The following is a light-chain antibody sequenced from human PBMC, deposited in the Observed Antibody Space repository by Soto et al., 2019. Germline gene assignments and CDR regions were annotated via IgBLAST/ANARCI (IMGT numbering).Light chain of an antibody. CDR3: QQGNSFPLA. V-gene: IGKV3-11*01. CDR1: QSVRTY. J-gene: IGKJ4*01. Sequence: EIVLTQSPVTLSLSPGERATLSCRASQSVRTYLAWYQVKPGQAPRLLIYDASRRASGVPARFSGSGSGTDFTLTISSLEPEDFALYYCQQGNSFPLAFGGGTKVEIK. CDR2: DAS.